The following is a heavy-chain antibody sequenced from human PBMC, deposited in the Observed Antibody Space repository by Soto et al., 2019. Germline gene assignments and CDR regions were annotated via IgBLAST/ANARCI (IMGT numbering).Heavy chain of an antibody. D-gene: IGHD4-17*01. CDR3: ARVALSGDARKYCDY. Sequence: EVQLVESGGGLVQPGGSLRLSCAASGFTFSDHYMDWVRQAPGKGLEWVGRTRNKANSYSTEYAASVKGRFTIPRDDSKNSLYLQMNSLKTEDTAVYYCARVALSGDARKYCDYWGQGTLVSVSS. CDR2: TRNKANSYST. CDR1: GFTFSDHY. J-gene: IGHJ4*02. V-gene: IGHV3-72*01.